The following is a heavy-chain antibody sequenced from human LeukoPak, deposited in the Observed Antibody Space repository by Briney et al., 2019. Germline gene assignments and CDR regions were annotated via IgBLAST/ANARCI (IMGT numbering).Heavy chain of an antibody. CDR3: ARDARYGSGSYYDY. Sequence: SETLSLTCAASGGSISSSNWWSWVRPPPGKGLEWIGEIYHSGSTNYNPSLKSRVTISVDKSKNQFSLKLSSVTAADTAVYYCARDARYGSGSYYDYWGQGTLVTVSS. D-gene: IGHD3-10*01. CDR2: IYHSGST. V-gene: IGHV4-4*02. CDR1: GGSISSSNW. J-gene: IGHJ4*02.